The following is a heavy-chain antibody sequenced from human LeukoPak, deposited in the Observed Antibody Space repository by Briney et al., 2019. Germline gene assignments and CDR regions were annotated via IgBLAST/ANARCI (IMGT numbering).Heavy chain of an antibody. J-gene: IGHJ3*02. CDR1: GVSISSGGYY. V-gene: IGHV4-31*03. CDR2: IYYSGST. D-gene: IGHD3-16*01. Sequence: SETLSLTCTVSGVSISSGGYYWSWIRQHPGKGLEWIGYIYYSGSTYYNPSLRSRVTVSVDTSKNQFSLKLSSVTAADTAVYYCAGWGGDAFDIWGQGTMVTVSS. CDR3: AGWGGDAFDI.